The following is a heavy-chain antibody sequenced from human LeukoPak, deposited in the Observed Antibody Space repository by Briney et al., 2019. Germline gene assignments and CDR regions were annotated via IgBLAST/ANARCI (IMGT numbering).Heavy chain of an antibody. CDR3: ARDSPYGTAGY. D-gene: IGHD4-17*01. Sequence: AGGSLRLSYAASGFTFSNYNMNWVRQAPGKGLEWVSSISSSSSYIYYADSVKGRFTISRDNTKNSLYLQMNSLRAEDTAGYYCARDSPYGTAGYWGQGTLVTVSS. CDR2: ISSSSSYI. J-gene: IGHJ4*02. CDR1: GFTFSNYN. V-gene: IGHV3-21*01.